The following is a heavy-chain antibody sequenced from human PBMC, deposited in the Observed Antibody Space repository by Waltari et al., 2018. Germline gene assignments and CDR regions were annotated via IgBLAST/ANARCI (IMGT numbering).Heavy chain of an antibody. CDR3: ARAERGFLRFLEWEKSRFDP. CDR2: MNPNSGNT. CDR1: GHTFTRYD. D-gene: IGHD3-3*01. J-gene: IGHJ5*02. V-gene: IGHV1-8*01. Sequence: QVQLVQSGAEVKKPGASVKVSCKASGHTFTRYDINGVRQATGQGLGWMGWMNPNSGNTGYAQKFQGRVTMTRNTSISTAYMELSSLRSEDTAGYYWARAERGFLRFLEWEKSRFDPWGQGTLVTVSS.